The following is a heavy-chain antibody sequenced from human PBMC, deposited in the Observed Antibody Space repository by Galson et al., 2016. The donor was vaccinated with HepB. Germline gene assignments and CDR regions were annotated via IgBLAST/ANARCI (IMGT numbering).Heavy chain of an antibody. D-gene: IGHD1-1*01. V-gene: IGHV4-39*01. CDR1: GGSFTSPAEY. J-gene: IGHJ6*04. Sequence: SETLSLTCAVSGGSFTSPAEYWGFFRQPPGKGLEWVGSISYTGTPYYNPSLKSRVIISIDKPKNQFSLKMTSMTAADTAVYYCERPSSGNFFGVAVWGKGTTVTVSS. CDR3: ERPSSGNFFGVAV. CDR2: ISYTGTP.